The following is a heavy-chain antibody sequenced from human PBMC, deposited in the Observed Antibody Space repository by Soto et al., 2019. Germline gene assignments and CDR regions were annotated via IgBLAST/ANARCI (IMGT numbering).Heavy chain of an antibody. CDR1: GFTFSDYY. J-gene: IGHJ5*02. V-gene: IGHV3-11*01. Sequence: QVQLVESGGDLVKPGGSLRLSCAASGFTFSDYYMGWIRQAPGKGLDWISYIGTSGSPIFYADSVKGRFSISRDNAKNSLYLQMSSLRAEDTAVYYCARGAYQLQPGGWFDPWGQGTLVTVSS. CDR2: IGTSGSPI. D-gene: IGHD2-2*01. CDR3: ARGAYQLQPGGWFDP.